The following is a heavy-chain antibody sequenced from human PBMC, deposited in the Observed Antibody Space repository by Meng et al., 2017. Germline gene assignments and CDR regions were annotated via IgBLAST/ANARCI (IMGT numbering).Heavy chain of an antibody. D-gene: IGHD4-17*01. J-gene: IGHJ5*02. CDR2: IYYSGST. CDR3: ARSLTVTTVWFDP. CDR1: GCSISSGGYY. Sequence: QVPLHESGPGLVKPSQTLSLTCTVSGCSISSGGYYWSWIRQHPGKGLEWIGYIYYSGSTYSNPSLKSRVTISVDTSKNQFSLKLSSVTAADTAVYYCARSLTVTTVWFDPWGQGTLVTVSS. V-gene: IGHV4-31*03.